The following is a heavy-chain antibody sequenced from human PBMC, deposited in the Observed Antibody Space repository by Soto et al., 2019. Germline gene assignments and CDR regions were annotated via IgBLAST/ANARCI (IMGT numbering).Heavy chain of an antibody. V-gene: IGHV5-51*01. J-gene: IGHJ4*02. CDR1: GYRFTNYW. CDR2: IYPGDSDT. Sequence: GESLKISCKASGYRFTNYWIAWVRQMPGKGLECLGIIYPGDSDTIYSTSFQGQITISADKSITTAYLQWTSLTASDTAMYYCAMYSSRIDYWGQGILVTVSS. D-gene: IGHD6-13*01. CDR3: AMYSSRIDY.